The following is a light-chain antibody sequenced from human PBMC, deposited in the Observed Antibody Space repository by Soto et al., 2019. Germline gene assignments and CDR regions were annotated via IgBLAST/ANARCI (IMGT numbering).Light chain of an antibody. Sequence: QSVLTQPPSASETPGQTVSISCSGSNSNIASNTVNWYQHLPGTAPKLLIYGNTNRPSGVPDRFSGSKSGTSASLAITGLQAEDEADYYCQSYDNSLSGCVFGGGTQLTV. V-gene: IGLV1-40*01. CDR3: QSYDNSLSGCV. CDR2: GNT. J-gene: IGLJ2*01. CDR1: NSNIASNT.